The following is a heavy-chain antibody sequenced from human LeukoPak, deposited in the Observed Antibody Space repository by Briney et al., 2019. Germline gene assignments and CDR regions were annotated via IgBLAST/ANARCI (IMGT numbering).Heavy chain of an antibody. CDR1: GFTFSSYS. CDR2: ISTTSTYI. D-gene: IGHD6-19*01. V-gene: IGHV3-21*01. Sequence: GGSLRLSCAASGFTFSSYSMVWVRQAPGKGLEWVSSISTTSTYIYYADSLKDRFTISRDNSKNSLYLQMNSLRAEDTALYYCARDGIMTSSGWDFDYWGQGTLVTVSS. J-gene: IGHJ4*02. CDR3: ARDGIMTSSGWDFDY.